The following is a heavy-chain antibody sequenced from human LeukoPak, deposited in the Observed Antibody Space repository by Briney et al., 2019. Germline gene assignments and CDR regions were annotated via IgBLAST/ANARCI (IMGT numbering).Heavy chain of an antibody. CDR2: ISSSSSYI. CDR1: GFTFSSYS. V-gene: IGHV3-21*01. CDR3: ARVLYSRSYYFDY. Sequence: GGSLRLSCAASGFTFSSYSMNWVRQAPGKGLEWVSSISSSSSYIYYADSVKGRFTISRDNAKNSLYLQMNSLRAEDTAVYYCARVLYSRSYYFDYWGQGTLVTVSS. D-gene: IGHD6-6*01. J-gene: IGHJ4*02.